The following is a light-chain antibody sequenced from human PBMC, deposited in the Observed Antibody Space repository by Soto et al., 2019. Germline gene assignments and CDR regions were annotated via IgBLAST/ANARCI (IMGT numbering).Light chain of an antibody. Sequence: DIQMTQSPSTLSASVGERVTITCRASQSVSNWLAWYQQKPGKAPKLLIYDVSSLESGVPSRFSGSGSGTEFILTISSLQPDDFATYYYQQYDSYSWTFDQGTTVEMK. CDR3: QQYDSYSWT. V-gene: IGKV1-5*01. CDR1: QSVSNW. J-gene: IGKJ1*01. CDR2: DVS.